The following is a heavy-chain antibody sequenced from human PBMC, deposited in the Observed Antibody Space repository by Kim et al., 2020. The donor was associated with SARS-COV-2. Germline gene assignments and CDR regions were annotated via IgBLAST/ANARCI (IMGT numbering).Heavy chain of an antibody. CDR2: IGPDGSGA. CDR1: GFTFSSYW. Sequence: GGSLRLSCAASGFTFSSYWMHWVRQAPGKGLVWVSLIGPDGSGANYADPVKGRFTISRDNAKNTLYLQMTSLRGEDTAVYYCAKRGGPGWLDYWGQGTLVTASS. CDR3: AKRGGPGWLDY. J-gene: IGHJ4*02. V-gene: IGHV3-74*01. D-gene: IGHD2-15*01.